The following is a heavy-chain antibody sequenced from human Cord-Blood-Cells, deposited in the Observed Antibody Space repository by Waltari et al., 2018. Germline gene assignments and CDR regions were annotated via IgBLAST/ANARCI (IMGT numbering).Heavy chain of an antibody. CDR3: ARPAVPAAMLDAFDI. V-gene: IGHV4-39*07. Sequence: QLQLQESGPGLVKPSETLSLTCTVSGGSISSSRYYWGWIRHPPGKGLEWIGSIYYSGSTYYNPSLKSRVTISVDTSKNQFSLKLSSVTAADTAVYYCARPAVPAAMLDAFDIWGQGTMVTVSS. CDR2: IYYSGST. D-gene: IGHD2-2*01. J-gene: IGHJ3*02. CDR1: GGSISSSRYY.